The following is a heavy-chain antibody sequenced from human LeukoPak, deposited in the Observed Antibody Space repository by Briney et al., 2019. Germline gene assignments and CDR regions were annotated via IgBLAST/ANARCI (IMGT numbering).Heavy chain of an antibody. J-gene: IGHJ4*02. V-gene: IGHV4-34*01. Sequence: SETLSLTCAVYGGSFGGYYWSWIRQPPGKGLEWIGEINRSGSTNYNPSLKSRVTISVDTSKNQFSLKLSSVTAADTAVYYCARGRGYGAGFSDYWGQGTLVTVSS. CDR1: GGSFGGYY. D-gene: IGHD4-17*01. CDR3: ARGRGYGAGFSDY. CDR2: INRSGST.